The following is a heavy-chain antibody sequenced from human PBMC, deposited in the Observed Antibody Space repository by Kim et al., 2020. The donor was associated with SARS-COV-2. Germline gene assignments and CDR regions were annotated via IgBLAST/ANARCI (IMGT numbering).Heavy chain of an antibody. J-gene: IGHJ3*02. CDR2: VSYDGNNQ. CDR1: GFSFRNYP. D-gene: IGHD2-15*01. V-gene: IGHV3-30*03. Sequence: GGSLRLSCAASGFSFRNYPIHWVRQAPGKGLEWVSSVSYDGNNQYYADSVKDRFAISRDNSKNTLFLQMGSLRADDTGVYYCAREGCSGGGCHAGRDAFDTWGQGTRVTVSS. CDR3: AREGCSGGGCHAGRDAFDT.